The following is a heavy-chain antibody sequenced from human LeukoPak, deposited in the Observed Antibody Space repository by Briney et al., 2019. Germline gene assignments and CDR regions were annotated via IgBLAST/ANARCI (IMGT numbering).Heavy chain of an antibody. Sequence: KPSETLSLTCTVSGGSISSGDYYWSWIRQPPGKGLEWIGYIYYSGSTYYNPSLKSRVTISVDTSKNQFSLKLSSVTAADTAVYYCARAYSSSSYYFDYWGQGTLVTVSS. D-gene: IGHD6-13*01. J-gene: IGHJ4*02. CDR1: GGSISSGDYY. CDR3: ARAYSSSSYYFDY. V-gene: IGHV4-30-4*01. CDR2: IYYSGST.